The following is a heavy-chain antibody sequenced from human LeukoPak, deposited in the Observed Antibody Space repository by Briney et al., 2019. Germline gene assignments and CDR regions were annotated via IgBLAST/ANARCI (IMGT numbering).Heavy chain of an antibody. CDR1: GLTFISNS. V-gene: IGHV3-23*01. CDR2: ISVSGIT. D-gene: IGHD2-15*01. CDR3: AKGFSVRGRFDP. J-gene: IGHJ5*02. Sequence: GGSALLSCFASGLTFISNSMSWGRQPPGMGLEWGSGISVSGITVYADSVKGRLTISRDNSKNTLYLQMNNLRAEDTALYYCAKGFSVRGRFDPWGQGTQVTVSS.